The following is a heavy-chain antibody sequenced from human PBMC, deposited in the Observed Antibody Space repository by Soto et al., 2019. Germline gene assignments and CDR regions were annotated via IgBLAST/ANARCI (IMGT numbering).Heavy chain of an antibody. Sequence: QVTLKESGPVVVKPTETLTLTCTVSGLSLTTGKLGVSWIRQHLGKALELLAHIFSNDDNSSSTSLRTRVTISKDTSRRQVLLTMTNMAPLDSCTYYCAPIKDCSRTECYLASCAPWGQGTKVTVSS. D-gene: IGHD2-2*01. CDR2: IFSNDDN. J-gene: IGHJ5*02. CDR1: GLSLTTGKLG. CDR3: APIKDCSRTECYLASCAP. V-gene: IGHV2-26*01.